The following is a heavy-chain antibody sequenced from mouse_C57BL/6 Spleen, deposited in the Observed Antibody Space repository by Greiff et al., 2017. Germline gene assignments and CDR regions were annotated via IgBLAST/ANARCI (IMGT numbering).Heavy chain of an antibody. CDR3: ARNGFDSYFDY. V-gene: IGHV14-2*01. Sequence: VHVKQSGAELVKPGASVKLSCTASGFNIKDYYMHWVKPRTEQGLEWIGRIDPEDGETKYAPKFQGKATITADTSSNTAYLQLSSRASEDTAVYYCARNGFDSYFDYWGQGTTLTVSS. J-gene: IGHJ2*01. CDR2: IDPEDGET. CDR1: GFNIKDYY. D-gene: IGHD2-2*01.